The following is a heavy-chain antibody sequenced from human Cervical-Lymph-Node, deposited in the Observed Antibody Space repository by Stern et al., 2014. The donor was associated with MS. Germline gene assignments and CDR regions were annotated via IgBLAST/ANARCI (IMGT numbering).Heavy chain of an antibody. V-gene: IGHV1-69*01. CDR3: ARDSLPRYYDSSGYYDY. Sequence: VQLVESGAEVKKPGSSVKVSCKASGGTFSSYAISWVRQAPGQGLEWMGGIIPIFGTASYAQKFQGRVTITADESTSTAYMELSSLRSEDTAVYYCARDSLPRYYDSSGYYDYWGQGTLVTVSS. J-gene: IGHJ4*02. CDR1: GGTFSSYA. CDR2: IIPIFGTA. D-gene: IGHD3-22*01.